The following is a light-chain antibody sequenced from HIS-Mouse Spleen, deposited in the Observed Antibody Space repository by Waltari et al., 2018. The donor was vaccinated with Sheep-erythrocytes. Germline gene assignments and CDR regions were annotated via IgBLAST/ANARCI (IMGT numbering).Light chain of an antibody. CDR1: SSDVGRYTL. CDR3: CSYAGSSTPWV. CDR2: EGS. Sequence: QSALTQPASVSGSPGQSITISCTGTSSDVGRYTLVSRYQQHPGKDPKLMIYEGSKRPSGVSNRFSGSKSGNTASLTISGLQAEDEADYYCCSYAGSSTPWVFGGGTKLTVL. V-gene: IGLV2-23*01. J-gene: IGLJ3*02.